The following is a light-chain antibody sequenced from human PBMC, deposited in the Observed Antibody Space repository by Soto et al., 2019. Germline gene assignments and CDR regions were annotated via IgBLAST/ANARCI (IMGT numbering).Light chain of an antibody. J-gene: IGKJ5*01. CDR3: QQYNSYSPIT. CDR2: KAS. CDR1: QSISSW. Sequence: DIQMTQSPSTLSASVGDRVTITCRASQSISSWLAWYQQKPGKAPNLLIYKASSLKSGVPSRFSGSGSGTEFTLTISSLQPDDFATYYCQQYNSYSPITFGQGTRLEIK. V-gene: IGKV1-5*03.